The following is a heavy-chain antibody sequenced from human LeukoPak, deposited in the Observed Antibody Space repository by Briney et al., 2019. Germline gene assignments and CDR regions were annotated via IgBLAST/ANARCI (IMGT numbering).Heavy chain of an antibody. CDR3: ARTKTGGYSYGKYYFDY. V-gene: IGHV1-2*06. D-gene: IGHD5-18*01. Sequence: ASVKVSCKASGYTFTGYYMHWVRQAPGQGLEWMGRINPNSGGTNYARKFQGRVTMTRDTSISTAYMELSRLRSDDTAVYYCARTKTGGYSYGKYYFDYWGQGTLVTVSS. CDR1: GYTFTGYY. CDR2: INPNSGGT. J-gene: IGHJ4*02.